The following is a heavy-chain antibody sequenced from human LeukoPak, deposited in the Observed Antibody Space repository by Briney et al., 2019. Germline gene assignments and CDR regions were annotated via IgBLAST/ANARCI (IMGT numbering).Heavy chain of an antibody. Sequence: GGSLRLSCAASGFTFSTYVMSWVRQAPGKGLEWVSAISGSGSSTYYAASVKGRFTISRDNSRNTLYLQMNSLRAEDTAVYHCAKPHYGSGYNSWGQGTLVTVSS. V-gene: IGHV3-23*01. J-gene: IGHJ4*02. CDR1: GFTFSTYV. CDR2: ISGSGSST. CDR3: AKPHYGSGYNS. D-gene: IGHD3-3*02.